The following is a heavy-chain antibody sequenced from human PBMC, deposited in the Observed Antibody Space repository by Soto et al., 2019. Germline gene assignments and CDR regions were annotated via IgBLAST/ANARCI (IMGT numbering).Heavy chain of an antibody. Sequence: EVLLLESGGGLLQPGGSLRLSCAASGFTFSSYGMSWVRQAPGKGLEWVSAIRGSGDNTFYADSVKGRFTISRDNSKNTLYLQMNSLRAEDTAVYYCAKFSGYHSTWYVFDYWGQGTLVTVSS. CDR1: GFTFSSYG. J-gene: IGHJ4*02. D-gene: IGHD6-13*01. CDR3: AKFSGYHSTWYVFDY. V-gene: IGHV3-23*01. CDR2: IRGSGDNT.